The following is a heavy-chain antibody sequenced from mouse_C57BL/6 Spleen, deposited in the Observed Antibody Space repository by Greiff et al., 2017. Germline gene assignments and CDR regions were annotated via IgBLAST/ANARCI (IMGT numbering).Heavy chain of an antibody. CDR2: IYPGGGYT. CDR3: ATRGYGNSYAMDY. CDR1: GYTFTNYW. Sequence: VQLQQSGAELVRPGTSVKMSCKASGYTFTNYWIGWAKQRPGHGLEWIGDIYPGGGYTNYNEKFKGKATLTADKSSSTAYMQFSSLTSEDSAIYYCATRGYGNSYAMDYWGQGTSVTVSS. D-gene: IGHD2-1*01. V-gene: IGHV1-63*01. J-gene: IGHJ4*01.